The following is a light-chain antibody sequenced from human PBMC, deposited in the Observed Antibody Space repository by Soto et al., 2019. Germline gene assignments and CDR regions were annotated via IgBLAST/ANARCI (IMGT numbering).Light chain of an antibody. CDR2: DAS. V-gene: IGKV3-11*01. CDR1: QSVSSY. Sequence: EIVLTQSPATPSLSPGERATLSCRTSQSVSSYLAWFQQKPGQPPRLLIYDASNRATGIPARFSGSGSGTDFTLTISSLEPEDFAVYYCQQRRNWPLTFGGGTKVEIK. CDR3: QQRRNWPLT. J-gene: IGKJ4*01.